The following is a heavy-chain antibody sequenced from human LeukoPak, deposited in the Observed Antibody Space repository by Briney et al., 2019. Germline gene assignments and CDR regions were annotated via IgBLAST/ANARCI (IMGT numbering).Heavy chain of an antibody. CDR3: ARGRKGGSYFDYYYMDV. D-gene: IGHD1-26*01. J-gene: IGHJ6*03. Sequence: ASVKVSCKASGYTFTGYYIHWVRQAPGQGLEWMGIINPSGGSTNYAQKFQGRVTMTRDTSISTAYMELSRLRSDDTAVYYCARGRKGGSYFDYYYMDVWGKGTTVTISS. CDR2: INPSGGST. V-gene: IGHV1-2*02. CDR1: GYTFTGYY.